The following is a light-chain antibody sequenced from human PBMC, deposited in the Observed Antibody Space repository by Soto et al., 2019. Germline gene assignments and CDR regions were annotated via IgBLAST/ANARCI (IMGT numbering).Light chain of an antibody. CDR3: QQFATSTT. V-gene: IGKV1-5*01. J-gene: IGKJ1*01. CDR2: DAS. CDR1: HNIERW. Sequence: IQMTQSPSTLSASVGDRLTITCRASHNIERWMAWYQQKPGKAPSLLIFDASTLHSGVPSRFSGSGSGTDFTLTISSLQPDDFATYYCQQFATSTTFGQGTKVEVK.